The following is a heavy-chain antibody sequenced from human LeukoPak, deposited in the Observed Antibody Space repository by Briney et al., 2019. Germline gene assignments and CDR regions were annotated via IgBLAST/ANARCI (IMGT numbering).Heavy chain of an antibody. Sequence: SGPTLVKPTQTLALTCTFSGFSLSTSGVGVGWIRQPPGKALEWLALIYWDDDKRYSPSLKSRLTITKDTSKNQVVLTMTNMDPVDTATYYSAHRGRYCSSTSCYAAFDYWGQGTLVTVSS. J-gene: IGHJ4*02. V-gene: IGHV2-5*02. CDR1: GFSLSTSGVG. CDR2: IYWDDDK. CDR3: AHRGRYCSSTSCYAAFDY. D-gene: IGHD2-2*01.